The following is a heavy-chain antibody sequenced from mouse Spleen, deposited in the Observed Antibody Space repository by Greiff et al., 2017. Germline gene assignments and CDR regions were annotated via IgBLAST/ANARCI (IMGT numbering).Heavy chain of an antibody. CDR1: GFTFSDYG. CDR2: ISSGSSTI. V-gene: IGHV5-17*01. Sequence: DVKLVESGGGLVKPGGSLILSCAASGFTFSDYGMHWVRQAPGKGLEWVAYISSGSSTIYYADTVKGRFTSYSDTAKHALFLLMTSLRSEDKAMYYCARGKTYYGNYWYFDVWGAGTTLTVSS. J-gene: IGHJ1*01. D-gene: IGHD2-10*01. CDR3: ARGKTYYGNYWYFDV.